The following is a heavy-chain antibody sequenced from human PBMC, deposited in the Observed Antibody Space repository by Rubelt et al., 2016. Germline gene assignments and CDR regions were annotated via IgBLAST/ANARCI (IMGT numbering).Heavy chain of an antibody. J-gene: IGHJ5*01. CDR1: GGSFSGYY. CDR2: IYYTGGT. Sequence: QVQLQQWGAGLLKPSETLSLTCAVYGGSFSGYYWSWIRQPPGKGLEWIDSIYYTGGTHYNPSLRSRVTMSIDTSNNQFSLELTAVTAADTAVYYCARLAYKSLAWDSWGQGTLVTVSS. V-gene: IGHV4-34*01. D-gene: IGHD3-16*01. CDR3: ARLAYKSLAWDS.